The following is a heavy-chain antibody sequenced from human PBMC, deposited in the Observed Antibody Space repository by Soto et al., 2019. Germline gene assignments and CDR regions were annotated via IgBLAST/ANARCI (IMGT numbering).Heavy chain of an antibody. Sequence: EVQLVESGGGLIQPGGSLRLSCAASGFTVSSNQMSWVRQAPGKGLEWVSGFRSGGDDDTTYYADSVRGRFTISRDNSKNTLFLQMNSLRAEDTAIYYCAKKVNSGSGSQFFDYWGQGTLVTVSS. V-gene: IGHV3-53*01. CDR1: GFTVSSNQ. CDR3: AKKVNSGSGSQFFDY. J-gene: IGHJ4*02. CDR2: FRSGGDDDTT. D-gene: IGHD3-10*01.